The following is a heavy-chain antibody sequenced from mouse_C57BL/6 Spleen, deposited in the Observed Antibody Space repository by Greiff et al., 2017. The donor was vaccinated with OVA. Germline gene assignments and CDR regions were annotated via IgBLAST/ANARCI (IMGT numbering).Heavy chain of an antibody. J-gene: IGHJ3*01. CDR3: AREGAYYSNSRPFAY. CDR2: IYPGDGDT. CDR1: GYAFSSSW. Sequence: QVQLKESGPELVKPGASVKISCKASGYAFSSSWMNWVKQRPGKGLEWIGRIYPGDGDTNYNGKFKGKATLTADKSSSTAYMQLSSLTSEDSAVYFCAREGAYYSNSRPFAYWGQGTLVTVSA. V-gene: IGHV1-82*01. D-gene: IGHD2-5*01.